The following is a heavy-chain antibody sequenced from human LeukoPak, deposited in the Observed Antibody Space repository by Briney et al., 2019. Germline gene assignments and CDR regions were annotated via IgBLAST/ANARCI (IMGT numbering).Heavy chain of an antibody. Sequence: GGFLRLSCVVSGFTFSTSAMSWVRQAPGKGLEWVSGISESGGSTYYADSVKGRFTSSRDNSKNTLYLQMNNLRAEDTAAYYCAKGSFWGQGTLVTVSS. V-gene: IGHV3-23*01. CDR2: ISESGGST. CDR1: GFTFSTSA. CDR3: AKGSF. J-gene: IGHJ4*02. D-gene: IGHD3-10*01.